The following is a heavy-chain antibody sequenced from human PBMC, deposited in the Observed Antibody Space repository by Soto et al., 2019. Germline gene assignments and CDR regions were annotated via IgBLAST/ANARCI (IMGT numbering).Heavy chain of an antibody. CDR3: ARVHDTAMVDYYGMDV. CDR1: GGSISSYY. D-gene: IGHD5-18*01. J-gene: IGHJ6*02. Sequence: SETLSLTCTVSGGSISSYYWSWIRQPPGKGLEWIGYIYYSGSTNYNPSLKSRVTISVDTSKNQFSLKLSSVTAADTAVYYCARVHDTAMVDYYGMDVWGQGTTVTVSS. V-gene: IGHV4-59*01. CDR2: IYYSGST.